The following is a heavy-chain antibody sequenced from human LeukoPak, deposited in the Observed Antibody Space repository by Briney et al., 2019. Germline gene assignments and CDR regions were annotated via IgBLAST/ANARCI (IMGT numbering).Heavy chain of an antibody. CDR2: INHSGST. CDR3: AITTGDPGNFDY. V-gene: IGHV4-34*01. Sequence: SETLSLTCAVYGGSFSGYYWSWIRRPPGKGLEWIGEINHSGSTNYNPSLKSRVTISVDTSKNQFSLKLSSVTAADTAVYYCAITTGDPGNFDYWGQGTLVTVSS. CDR1: GGSFSGYY. J-gene: IGHJ4*02. D-gene: IGHD7-27*01.